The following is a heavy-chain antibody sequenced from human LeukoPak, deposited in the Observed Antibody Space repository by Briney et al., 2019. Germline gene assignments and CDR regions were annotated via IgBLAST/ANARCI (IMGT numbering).Heavy chain of an antibody. CDR1: GFTFSNAW. D-gene: IGHD1-26*01. Sequence: GGSLRLSCAASGFTFSNAWMSWVRQAPGKGLEWVGRIKSKTDGGTTAYAAPVKGRFTISRDNSKNTLYLQMNSLRAEDTAVYYGAREKSGSYRGFDPWGQGTLVTVSS. V-gene: IGHV3-15*01. J-gene: IGHJ5*02. CDR3: AREKSGSYRGFDP. CDR2: IKSKTDGGTT.